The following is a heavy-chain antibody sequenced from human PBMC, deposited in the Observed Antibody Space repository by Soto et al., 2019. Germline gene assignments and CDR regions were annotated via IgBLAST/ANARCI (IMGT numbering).Heavy chain of an antibody. V-gene: IGHV1-69*01. J-gene: IGHJ6*02. CDR3: LLSRYSYKFYDCTDV. CDR1: GGTFSSYA. D-gene: IGHD5-18*01. CDR2: IIPIFGTA. Sequence: QVQLVQSGAAVKKHGSSVKVSCKASGGTFSSYAISWVRQAPGQGLEWMGGIIPIFGTANYEQKFQGRVTITADESTSTAYRDLISLRYEHTAVYYRLLSRYSYKFYDCTDVWGQGPTVTV.